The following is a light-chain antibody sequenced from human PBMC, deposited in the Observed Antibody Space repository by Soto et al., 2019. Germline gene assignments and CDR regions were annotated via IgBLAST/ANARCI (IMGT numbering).Light chain of an antibody. Sequence: DIQMTQSPSSLSASVGDRVTITCQASQDIINYLNWYQQKPGKAPKLLIYAASSLQSGVPSRFSGSGSGTDFTLTISSLQPEDFATYYCQQSYSTPPITFGQGTLLEI. V-gene: IGKV1-39*01. CDR2: AAS. CDR3: QQSYSTPPIT. CDR1: QDIINY. J-gene: IGKJ5*01.